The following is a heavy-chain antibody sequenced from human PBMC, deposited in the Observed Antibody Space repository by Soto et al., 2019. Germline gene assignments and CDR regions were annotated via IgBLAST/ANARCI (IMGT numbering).Heavy chain of an antibody. Sequence: GGSLRLSCTASGFIFTTYAMHWVRQAPGKGLEWVAVISYDGKYDYYADSVRGRFTVSRDNSKNTLSLQMDSLRTDDTALYYCARSSVAGTWGYYLDYWGQGALVTVSS. CDR3: ARSSVAGTWGYYLDY. CDR1: GFIFTTYA. CDR2: ISYDGKYD. D-gene: IGHD6-19*01. V-gene: IGHV3-30*04. J-gene: IGHJ4*02.